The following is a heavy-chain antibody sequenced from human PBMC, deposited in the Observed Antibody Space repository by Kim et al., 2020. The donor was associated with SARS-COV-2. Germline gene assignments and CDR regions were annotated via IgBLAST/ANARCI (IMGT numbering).Heavy chain of an antibody. CDR2: ISDDGSDK. CDR1: GFTFSNYG. CDR3: AKDFGSGSYTPNYFDY. V-gene: IGHV3-30*18. J-gene: IGHJ4*02. Sequence: GGSLRLSCAASGFTFSNYGMHWVRQAPGKGLEWVAVISDDGSDKYYADSVKGRFTMSRDSSKNTLYLQMNSLRAEDTAVYYCAKDFGSGSYTPNYFDYWGQGTLVTVSS. D-gene: IGHD3-10*01.